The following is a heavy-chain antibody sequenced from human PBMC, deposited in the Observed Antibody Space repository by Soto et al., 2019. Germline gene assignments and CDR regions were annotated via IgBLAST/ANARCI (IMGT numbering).Heavy chain of an antibody. V-gene: IGHV3-21*01. CDR2: ISSSSSYI. CDR3: ARDLWDYDILTGYSPDGMGV. Sequence: GGSLRLSCAASGFTFSSYSMNWVRQAPGKGLEWVSSISSSSSYIYYADSVKGRFTISRDNAKNSLYLQMNSLRAEDTAVYYCARDLWDYDILTGYSPDGMGVWGQGTTVTVSS. J-gene: IGHJ6*02. CDR1: GFTFSSYS. D-gene: IGHD3-9*01.